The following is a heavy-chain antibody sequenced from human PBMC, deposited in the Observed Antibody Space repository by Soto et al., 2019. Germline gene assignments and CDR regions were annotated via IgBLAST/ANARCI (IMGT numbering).Heavy chain of an antibody. Sequence: QVQLLESGGGVVQPGRSLRLSCAASGFTFSNYGMHWVSQAPGKGLEWVAVISYHGSDKYYAVSVKGRFTISRDNSKNTLYLQMDSLRAEDTAVYYCAKDHLTTTVTTVGYWGQGTLVTVSS. CDR1: GFTFSNYG. CDR2: ISYHGSDK. D-gene: IGHD4-17*01. J-gene: IGHJ4*02. V-gene: IGHV3-30*18. CDR3: AKDHLTTTVTTVGY.